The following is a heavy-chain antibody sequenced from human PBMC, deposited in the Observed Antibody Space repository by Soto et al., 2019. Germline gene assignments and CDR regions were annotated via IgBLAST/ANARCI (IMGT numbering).Heavy chain of an antibody. D-gene: IGHD6-13*01. CDR3: AHGRGEYSSSWFDY. CDR1: GFSLSTSGVG. J-gene: IGHJ4*02. CDR2: IYWNDDK. Sequence: SGPTLVNPTQTLTLTCTFSGFSLSTSGVGVGWIRQPPGKALEWLALIYWNDDKRYSPSLKSRLTITKDTSKNQVVLTMTNMDPVDTATYYCAHGRGEYSSSWFDYWGQGTLVTSPQ. V-gene: IGHV2-5*01.